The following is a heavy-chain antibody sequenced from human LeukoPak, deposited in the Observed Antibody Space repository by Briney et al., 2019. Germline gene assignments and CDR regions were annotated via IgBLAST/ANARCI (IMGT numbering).Heavy chain of an antibody. V-gene: IGHV4-39*01. CDR3: ARPAAPGTFYYYMDV. CDR1: GGSITSRNYY. Sequence: PSQTLSLTCTVSGGSITSRNYYWDWIRQPPGKGLEWIGPMYRRGSAYPNPALKSRVTMSVDTAKNQFSLRLSSVTAADTAVYYCARPAAPGTFYYYMDVWGKGTTVTVSS. D-gene: IGHD3-10*01. CDR2: MYRRGSA. J-gene: IGHJ6*03.